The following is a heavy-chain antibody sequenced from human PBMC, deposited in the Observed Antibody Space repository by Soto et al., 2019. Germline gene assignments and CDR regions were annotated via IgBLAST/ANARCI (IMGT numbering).Heavy chain of an antibody. CDR3: ARGQRFSDWFDP. Sequence: SETLSLTCIVSGGTISGYYWTWIRQPAGKGLEWIGRIYSSGNTKYNPSLQSRVTMSLDTSNNQFSLRLTSVTAADTAVYYCARGQRFSDWFDPWGQGTLVTVSS. J-gene: IGHJ5*02. V-gene: IGHV4-4*07. CDR2: IYSSGNT. D-gene: IGHD3-3*01. CDR1: GGTISGYY.